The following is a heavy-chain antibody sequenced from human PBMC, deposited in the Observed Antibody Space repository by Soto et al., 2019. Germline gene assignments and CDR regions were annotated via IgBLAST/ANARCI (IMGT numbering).Heavy chain of an antibody. CDR1: GYTFTSYG. CDR2: ISAYNGNT. J-gene: IGHJ6*02. V-gene: IGHV1-18*01. D-gene: IGHD3-22*01. CDR3: GRDADKADYYGMDG. Sequence: QAKLVQSGAEVKKPGASVKVSCKASGYTFTSYGISWLRQAPGQGREWIGWISAYNGNTHYAQKLHGRGTMTTHTSRLTAYLELRRLRSDDTDANYCGRDADKADYYGMDGWGHGTTVNVSS.